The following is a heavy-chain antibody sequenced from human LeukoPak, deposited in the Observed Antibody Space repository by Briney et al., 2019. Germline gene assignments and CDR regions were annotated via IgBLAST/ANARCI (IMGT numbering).Heavy chain of an antibody. D-gene: IGHD6-6*01. V-gene: IGHV1-69*05. CDR2: IIPIFGTA. Sequence: RASAKVSCKASGGTFSSYAISWVRQAPGQGLEWMGGIIPIFGTANYAQKFQGRVTITTDESTSTAYMELSSLRSEDTAVYYCARDSHKPETSSIAARRVYYYYYMDVWGKGTTVTVSS. CDR3: ARDSHKPETSSIAARRVYYYYYMDV. CDR1: GGTFSSYA. J-gene: IGHJ6*03.